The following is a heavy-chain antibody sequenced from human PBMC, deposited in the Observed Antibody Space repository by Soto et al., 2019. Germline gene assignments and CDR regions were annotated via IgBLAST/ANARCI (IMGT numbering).Heavy chain of an antibody. D-gene: IGHD6-13*01. J-gene: IGHJ4*02. CDR2: IWYDGSNK. CDR3: ARLYSSSCLDY. Sequence: MHWVRQAPGKGLEWVAVIWYDGSNKYYADSVKGRFTISRDNSKNTLYLQMNSLRAEDTAVYYCARLYSSSCLDYWGQGTLVTVSS. V-gene: IGHV3-33*01.